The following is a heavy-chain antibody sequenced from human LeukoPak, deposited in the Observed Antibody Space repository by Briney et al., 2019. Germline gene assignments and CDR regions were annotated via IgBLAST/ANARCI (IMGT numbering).Heavy chain of an antibody. D-gene: IGHD6-19*01. J-gene: IGHJ4*02. V-gene: IGHV3-74*01. CDR3: ARVRSSGWSYFDY. CDR1: GFTFSSYW. Sequence: GGSLRLSCAASGFTFSSYWMHWVRQTPGKGLVWVSRIDSDGSSTSYADSVKGRFTISRDNAKNTEYLQMNSLRAEDTAVYYCARVRSSGWSYFDYWGQETLVTVSS. CDR2: IDSDGSST.